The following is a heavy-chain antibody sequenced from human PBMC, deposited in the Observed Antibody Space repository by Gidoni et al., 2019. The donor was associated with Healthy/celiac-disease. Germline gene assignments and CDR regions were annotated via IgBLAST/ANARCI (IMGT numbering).Heavy chain of an antibody. V-gene: IGHV4-34*01. CDR1: GGSFSGYY. J-gene: IGHJ4*02. CDR3: ARASRPYGDYFGY. CDR2: INHSGST. D-gene: IGHD4-17*01. Sequence: QVQLQQWGAGLLKPSETLSLTCAVYGGSFSGYYWSWIRQPPGKGLEWIGEINHSGSTNYNPSLKSRVTISVDTSKNQFSLKLSSVTAADTAVYYCARASRPYGDYFGYWGQGTLVTVSS.